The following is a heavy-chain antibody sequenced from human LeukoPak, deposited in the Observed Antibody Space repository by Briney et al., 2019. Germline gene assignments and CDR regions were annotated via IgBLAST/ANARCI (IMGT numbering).Heavy chain of an antibody. CDR2: INPNSGGT. D-gene: IGHD2-2*01. CDR1: GYTFTGYY. J-gene: IGHJ4*02. V-gene: IGHV1-2*02. CDR3: AREGYCSSTSCYALKY. Sequence: ASVKVSCKASGYTFTGYYMHWVRQAPGQGLEWMGWINPNSGGTNYAQKFQGRVTMTRDTSISTAYMELSRLRSDDTAVYYCAREGYCSSTSCYALKYWGQGTLVTVS.